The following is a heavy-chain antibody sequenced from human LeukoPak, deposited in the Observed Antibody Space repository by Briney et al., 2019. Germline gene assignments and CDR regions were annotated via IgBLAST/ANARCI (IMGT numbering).Heavy chain of an antibody. CDR2: IYYSGST. D-gene: IGHD2-2*01. CDR3: ARIGVVPAAFFDY. CDR1: GGSLSSYY. J-gene: IGHJ4*02. Sequence: SETLSLTCTVSGGSLSSYYWSWIRQPPGKGLEWIGYIYYSGSTYYNPSLKSRVTISVDTSKNQFSLKLSSVTAADTAVYYCARIGVVPAAFFDYWGQGTLVTVSS. V-gene: IGHV4-59*12.